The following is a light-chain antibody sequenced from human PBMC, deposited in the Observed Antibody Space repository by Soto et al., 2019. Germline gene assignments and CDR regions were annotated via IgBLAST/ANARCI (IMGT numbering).Light chain of an antibody. CDR2: GAS. CDR3: RQYGRSPPYT. J-gene: IGKJ2*01. Sequence: EIVLTQSPGTLSLSPGQRATLSCRASQSVTSSYLAWYQQKPGLAPRLLIYGASSRATGIPDRFSGSGSGTDFTLTISRLEPEDFAVYYCRQYGRSPPYTFGQGTKLEIK. V-gene: IGKV3-20*01. CDR1: QSVTSSY.